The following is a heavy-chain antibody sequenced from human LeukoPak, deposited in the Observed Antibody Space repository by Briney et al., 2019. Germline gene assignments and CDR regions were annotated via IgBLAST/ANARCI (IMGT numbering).Heavy chain of an antibody. Sequence: GGSLRLSCAASGFTFSSYGMHWVRQAPGKGLEWVAFIRYDGSNKYYADSVKGRFTISRDNSKNTLYLQMNSLRAEDTAVYYCAKDRSGGYGSGSYYFDYWGQGTLVTVSS. CDR1: GFTFSSYG. V-gene: IGHV3-30*02. CDR2: IRYDGSNK. D-gene: IGHD3-10*01. CDR3: AKDRSGGYGSGSYYFDY. J-gene: IGHJ4*02.